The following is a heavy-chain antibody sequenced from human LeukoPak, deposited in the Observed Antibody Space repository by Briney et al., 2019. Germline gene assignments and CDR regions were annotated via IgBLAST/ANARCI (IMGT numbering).Heavy chain of an antibody. D-gene: IGHD2-2*01. V-gene: IGHV3-23*01. CDR3: AKTTRGAGCSSTACSFFDY. CDR1: GFTFSSYA. J-gene: IGHJ4*02. CDR2: ISGSGGTT. Sequence: PGGSLRLSCAASGFTFSSYAMSWVRQAPGKGLEWVSGISGSGGTTYYADSVKGRFTISRDNSKNTLYLQMDSLRAEDTAVYFCAKTTRGAGCSSTACSFFDYWGQGTLVTVSS.